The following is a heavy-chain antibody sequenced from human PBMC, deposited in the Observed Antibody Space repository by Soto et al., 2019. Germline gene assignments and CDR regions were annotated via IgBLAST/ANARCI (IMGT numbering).Heavy chain of an antibody. CDR2: IYYSGST. J-gene: IGHJ2*01. CDR3: ARHAFITMIVVVHHWNWYFDL. D-gene: IGHD3-22*01. V-gene: IGHV4-39*01. Sequence: QLQLQESGPGLVKPSETMSLTCTVSGGSISSSSYYWGWIRQPPGQGLEWIGSIYYSGSTYYNPSLKSRVTISVDTSKNQFSLKLSSVTAADTAVYYCARHAFITMIVVVHHWNWYFDLWGRGTLVTVSS. CDR1: GGSISSSSYY.